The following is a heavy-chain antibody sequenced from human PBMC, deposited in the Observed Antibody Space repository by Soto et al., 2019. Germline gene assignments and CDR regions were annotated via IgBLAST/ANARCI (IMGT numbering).Heavy chain of an antibody. CDR2: IYHSGST. D-gene: IGHD1-26*01. CDR3: ARDQYSGSYYYYYYYGMDV. V-gene: IGHV4-4*02. J-gene: IGHJ6*02. Sequence: SETLSLTCAVSGGSISSSNWWSWVRQHPGKGLEWIGEIYHSGSTNYNPSLKSRVTISVDKSKNQFSLKLSSVTAADTAVYYCARDQYSGSYYYYYYYGMDVWGQGTTVTVSS. CDR1: GGSISSSNW.